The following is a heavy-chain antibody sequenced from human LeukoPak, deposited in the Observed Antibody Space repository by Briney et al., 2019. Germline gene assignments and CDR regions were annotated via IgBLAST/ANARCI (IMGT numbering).Heavy chain of an antibody. V-gene: IGHV1-2*02. Sequence: WASVKVSCKASGYTFTSYGISWVRQAPGQGLEWMGWINPNSGGTNYAQKFQGRVTMTRDTSISTAYMELSRLRSDDTAVYYCAMATYDSSGYYMYWGQGTLVTVSS. J-gene: IGHJ4*02. CDR2: INPNSGGT. D-gene: IGHD3-22*01. CDR3: AMATYDSSGYYMY. CDR1: GYTFTSYG.